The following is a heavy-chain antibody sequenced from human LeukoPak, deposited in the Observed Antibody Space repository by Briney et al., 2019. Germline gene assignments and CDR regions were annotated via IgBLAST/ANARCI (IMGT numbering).Heavy chain of an antibody. Sequence: GASVKVSCKASGFTFTSSAVQWVRQARGQGLEWIGWIVVGSGNTNYAQKFQERVTINRDMSTSTAYMELSSLRSEDTAVYYCARVIGQQQLPNWFDPWGQGTLVTVSS. CDR3: ARVIGQQQLPNWFDP. J-gene: IGHJ5*02. CDR2: IVVGSGNT. CDR1: GFTFTSSA. V-gene: IGHV1-58*01. D-gene: IGHD6-13*01.